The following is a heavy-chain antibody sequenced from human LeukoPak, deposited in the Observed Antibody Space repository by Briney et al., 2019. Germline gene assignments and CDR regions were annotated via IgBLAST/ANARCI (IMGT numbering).Heavy chain of an antibody. J-gene: IGHJ3*02. CDR2: ISWNSGSI. V-gene: IGHV3-9*01. CDR1: GFTFDDYA. D-gene: IGHD2-15*01. CDR3: AKDLLGYCSGGSCYRGAFDI. Sequence: PGGSLRLSCAASGFTFDDYAMHWVRQAPGKGLEWVSVISWNSGSIGYADSVKGRFTIPRDNAKNFLYLQMNSLRAEDTALYYCAKDLLGYCSGGSCYRGAFDIWGQGTMVTVSS.